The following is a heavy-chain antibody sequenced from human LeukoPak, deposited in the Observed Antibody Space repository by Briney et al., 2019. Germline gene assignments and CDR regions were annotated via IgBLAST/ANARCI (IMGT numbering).Heavy chain of an antibody. CDR2: INPSGGST. Sequence: ASVKVSCKASGYTFTSYYMHWVRQAPGQGLEWMGIINPSGGSTNYAQKFQGRVTMTRDTSTSTVYMELSSLRSEDTAVYYCARSLRLYYYGMDVWGQGTTVTVSS. CDR3: ARSLRLYYYGMDV. CDR1: GYTFTSYY. V-gene: IGHV1-46*01. D-gene: IGHD5-12*01. J-gene: IGHJ6*02.